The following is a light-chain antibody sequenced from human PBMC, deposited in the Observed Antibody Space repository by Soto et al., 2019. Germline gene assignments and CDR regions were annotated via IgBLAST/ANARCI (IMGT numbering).Light chain of an antibody. CDR1: QSVFNT. CDR2: DAS. V-gene: IGKV3-15*01. J-gene: IGKJ1*01. Sequence: EIVMTQSPATLSVSPGERATLSCRASQSVFNTLAWYQHKPGQAPRLLMYDASTRATGIPARFSGSGSGTEFTLTISSLQSEDFAVYYCQQYNNWPRTFGQGTKVEIK. CDR3: QQYNNWPRT.